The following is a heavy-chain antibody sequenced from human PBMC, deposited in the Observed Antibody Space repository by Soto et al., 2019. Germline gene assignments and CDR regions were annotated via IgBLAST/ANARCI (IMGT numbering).Heavy chain of an antibody. Sequence: SETQSLTCTVSGTSISSYYWSWIRQPPGKGLEWIANIHYSGTTNYNPSLASRVTLSVDTSKNQFSLKMTSVTAADRAMYFCARYNSYAIDYWGRRTLVTVSS. J-gene: IGHJ4*02. CDR2: IHYSGTT. CDR1: GTSISSYY. D-gene: IGHD2-8*01. V-gene: IGHV4-59*01. CDR3: ARYNSYAIDY.